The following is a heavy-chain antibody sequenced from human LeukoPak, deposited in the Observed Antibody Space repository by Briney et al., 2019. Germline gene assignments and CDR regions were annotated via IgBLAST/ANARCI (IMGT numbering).Heavy chain of an antibody. CDR3: ARFHLHVDTAPTGANYYMDV. J-gene: IGHJ6*03. V-gene: IGHV1-69*05. Sequence: GASVKVSCKASGGTFSSYAISWVRQAPGQGLEWMGGIIPIFGTANYAQKFQGRVTITTDESTSTAYMELSSLRSEDTAVYYCARFHLHVDTAPTGANYYMDVWGKGTTVTVSS. D-gene: IGHD5-18*01. CDR2: IIPIFGTA. CDR1: GGTFSSYA.